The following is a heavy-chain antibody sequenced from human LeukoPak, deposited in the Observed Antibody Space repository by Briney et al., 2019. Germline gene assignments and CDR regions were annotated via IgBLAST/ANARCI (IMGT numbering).Heavy chain of an antibody. Sequence: GGSLRLSCAASGFTFSSYAMSWVRQAPGKGLEWVSAISGSGGSTYYADSVKGRFTISRDNSKNTLYLQMNSLRAEDTAVYYCAGDPENLVVAAICKDVWGQGTTVTVSS. J-gene: IGHJ6*02. D-gene: IGHD2-15*01. CDR3: AGDPENLVVAAICKDV. V-gene: IGHV3-23*01. CDR2: ISGSGGST. CDR1: GFTFSSYA.